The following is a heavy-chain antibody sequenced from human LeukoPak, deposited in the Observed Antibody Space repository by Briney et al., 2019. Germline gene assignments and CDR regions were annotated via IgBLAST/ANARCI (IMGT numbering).Heavy chain of an antibody. D-gene: IGHD3-22*01. CDR1: GGTFSSYA. CDR3: AGPDYYDSSGYDAFDI. J-gene: IGHJ3*02. V-gene: IGHV1-69*13. Sequence: SVKVSCKASGGTFSSYAISWVRQAPGQGLEWMGGIIPIFGTANYAQKFQGRVTITADESTSTAYMEPSSLRSEDTAVYYCAGPDYYDSSGYDAFDIWGQGTMVTVSS. CDR2: IIPIFGTA.